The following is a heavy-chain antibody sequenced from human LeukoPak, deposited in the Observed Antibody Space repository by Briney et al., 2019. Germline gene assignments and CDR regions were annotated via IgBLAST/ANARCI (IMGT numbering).Heavy chain of an antibody. J-gene: IGHJ4*02. CDR3: ASRRGGIVGDY. V-gene: IGHV3-33*01. CDR2: IWYDGSNK. Sequence: GGSLRLSCAASGFTFSSYGMHWVRQAPGNGLEWVALIWYDGSNKYYADSVKGRFTISRDNSKNTVYLQMNSLRAEDTAVYYCASRRGGIVGDYWGQGTLVTVSS. D-gene: IGHD2-15*01. CDR1: GFTFSSYG.